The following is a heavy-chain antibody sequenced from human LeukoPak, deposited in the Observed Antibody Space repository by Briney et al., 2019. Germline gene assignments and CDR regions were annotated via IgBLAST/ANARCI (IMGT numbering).Heavy chain of an antibody. CDR1: GFTFSSYA. V-gene: IGHV3-23*01. CDR3: AKGTPRDGYNSGYFDY. CDR2: ISDNGDYT. Sequence: GGSLRLSCAASGFTFSSYAMSWVRQAPGKGLEWVSIISDNGDYTYYADSVKGRFTISGDNSKNTLYLQMNSLRAEDTAVYYCAKGTPRDGYNSGYFDYWGQGTLVTVSS. J-gene: IGHJ4*02. D-gene: IGHD5-24*01.